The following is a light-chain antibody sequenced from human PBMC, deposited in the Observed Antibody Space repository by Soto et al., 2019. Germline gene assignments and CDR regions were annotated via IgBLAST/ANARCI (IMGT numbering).Light chain of an antibody. CDR1: QSISNW. J-gene: IGKJ1*01. CDR3: QQYNSYPWT. V-gene: IGKV1-5*03. CDR2: KAS. Sequence: DIQMTQSPSTLSASVGDRVTITCRASQSISNWLTWYQQKPGKAPKLLIYKASSLETGVPSSFSGSGSGTEFTLTISSLQPDDFATYYCQQYNSYPWTFVQGTKVEIK.